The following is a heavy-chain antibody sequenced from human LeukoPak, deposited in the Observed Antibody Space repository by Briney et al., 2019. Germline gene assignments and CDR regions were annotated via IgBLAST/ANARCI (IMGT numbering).Heavy chain of an antibody. V-gene: IGHV4-34*01. CDR2: INHSGYT. CDR3: TRMTTGHDY. J-gene: IGHJ4*02. D-gene: IGHD1-14*01. Sequence: SETLSLTCAVSGVSFNDYYWSWVRQSPGKGLEWIGEINHSGYTNDSPSLKSRVTISIDTPRKQFSLNLRSVTVADTAVYYCTRMTTGHDYWGQGTLVTVSS. CDR1: GVSFNDYY.